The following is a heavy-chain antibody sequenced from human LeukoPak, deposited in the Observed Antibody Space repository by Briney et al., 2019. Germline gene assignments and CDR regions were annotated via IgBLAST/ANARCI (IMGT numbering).Heavy chain of an antibody. Sequence: PGGSLRLSCAASGFTFNQHSMSWIRQAPGKGLEWLSYISRTGGAVHYADSVEGRFTISRDNARNSLSLLMNGLRADDTAVYFCARGSSLIGGFDYWGRGTLVTVSS. CDR1: GFTFNQHS. CDR3: ARGSSLIGGFDY. V-gene: IGHV3-11*01. CDR2: ISRTGGAV. D-gene: IGHD2-8*01. J-gene: IGHJ4*02.